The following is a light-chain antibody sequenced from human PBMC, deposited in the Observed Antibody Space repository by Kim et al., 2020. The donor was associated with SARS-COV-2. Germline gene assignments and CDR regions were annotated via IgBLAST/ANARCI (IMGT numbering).Light chain of an antibody. CDR2: AAS. V-gene: IGKV1-39*01. Sequence: ASVGDRVIITCRASRSISKYLNWYQHKPGRAPKLLIYAASNLQSGVPSRFSGSGSGTYFSLTIGSLQPEDFARYYCQQSSSTPYTFGQGTKVDIK. J-gene: IGKJ2*01. CDR3: QQSSSTPYT. CDR1: RSISKY.